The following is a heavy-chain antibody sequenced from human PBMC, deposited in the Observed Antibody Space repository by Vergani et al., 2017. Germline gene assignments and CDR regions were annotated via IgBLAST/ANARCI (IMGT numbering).Heavy chain of an antibody. CDR3: AKEINYHTLRAFDI. CDR2: ISYDGSNK. Sequence: QVQLVESGGGVVQPGRSLRLSYAASGFTFSSYGMHWVRQAPGKGLEWVAVISYDGSNKYYADSVKGRFTISRDNSKNTLYLQMNSLRAEDTAVYYCAKEINYHTLRAFDIWGQGTMVTVSS. CDR1: GFTFSSYG. J-gene: IGHJ3*02. V-gene: IGHV3-30*18. D-gene: IGHD5-24*01.